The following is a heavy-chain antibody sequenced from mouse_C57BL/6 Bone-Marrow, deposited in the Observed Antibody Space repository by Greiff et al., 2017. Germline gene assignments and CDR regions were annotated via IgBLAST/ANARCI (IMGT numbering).Heavy chain of an antibody. J-gene: IGHJ4*01. CDR2: IDPANGDT. V-gene: IGHV14-4*01. Sequence: DVQLQESGAELVRPGASVKLSCTASGFNIKDDYMHWVKQRPEQGLEWIGWIDPANGDTEYASKFQGKATITADTSSTTAYLQLSSLTSEDPAVYSCTINAMDYWGQGTSVPVSS. CDR1: GFNIKDDY. CDR3: TINAMDY.